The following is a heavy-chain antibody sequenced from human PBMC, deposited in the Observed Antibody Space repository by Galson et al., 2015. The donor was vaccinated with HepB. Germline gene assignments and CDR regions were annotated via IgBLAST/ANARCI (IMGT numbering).Heavy chain of an antibody. V-gene: IGHV5-51*01. CDR2: IYPGDSDT. CDR1: GFTFTGSW. Sequence: QSGAEVKKPGESLKISCKGFGFTFTGSWIAWVRQMPGKGLEWMGFIYPGDSDTRYSPSFQGQVTISVDQSISTAYLQWSSLQASDTAIYYCATMNLEPTTGTASWFDPRGQGTLVSVSS. J-gene: IGHJ5*02. CDR3: ATMNLEPTTGTASWFDP. D-gene: IGHD1-1*01.